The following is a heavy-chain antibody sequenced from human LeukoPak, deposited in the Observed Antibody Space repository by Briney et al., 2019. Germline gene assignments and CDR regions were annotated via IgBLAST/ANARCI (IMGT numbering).Heavy chain of an antibody. V-gene: IGHV3-23*01. J-gene: IGHJ4*02. CDR3: ARASEPHDYSNPIDY. Sequence: GGTLRLSCAASGFMFGRFAMSWVRQAPGKGLEWVAAISATGGTTYYADSVRGRFTVSRDNSENTLYLQMNSLRAEDTAVYYCARASEPHDYSNPIDYWGQGTLVTVSS. D-gene: IGHD4-11*01. CDR1: GFMFGRFA. CDR2: ISATGGTT.